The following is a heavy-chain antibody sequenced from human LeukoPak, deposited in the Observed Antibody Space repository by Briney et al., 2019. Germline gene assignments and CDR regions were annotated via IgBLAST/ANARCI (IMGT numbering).Heavy chain of an antibody. CDR2: INPNSGGT. J-gene: IGHJ5*02. D-gene: IGHD3-10*01. Sequence: ASVKVSCKASGYTVTGYYMHWVRQAPGRGLEWMGRINPNSGGTNYAQKFQGRVTMTRDTSISTAYMELSRLRSDDTAVYYCARDGGMVRGSHGPWGQGTLVTVSS. V-gene: IGHV1-2*06. CDR1: GYTVTGYY. CDR3: ARDGGMVRGSHGP.